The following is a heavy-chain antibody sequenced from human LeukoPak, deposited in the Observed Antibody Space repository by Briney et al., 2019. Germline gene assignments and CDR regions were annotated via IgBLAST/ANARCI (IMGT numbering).Heavy chain of an antibody. D-gene: IGHD5-18*01. CDR1: GGTFSRYA. CDR3: ARDLVDTAMVLLQF. V-gene: IGHV1-69*04. CDR2: IIPILGIA. Sequence: SSVKVSCKASGGTFSRYAISWVRQAPGQGLEWKGRIIPILGIANYAQKFQGRVTITADKATSTAYVELSSLRSEDTAVYYCARDLVDTAMVLLQFWGQGTLVTVSS. J-gene: IGHJ4*02.